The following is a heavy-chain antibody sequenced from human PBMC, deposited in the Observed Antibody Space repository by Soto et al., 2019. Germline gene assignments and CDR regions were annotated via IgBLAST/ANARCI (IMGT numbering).Heavy chain of an antibody. CDR2: MNPNSGNT. CDR1: GYTFTSYD. CDR3: AGVSSSWDYYYYGMDV. J-gene: IGHJ6*02. D-gene: IGHD6-13*01. V-gene: IGHV1-8*01. Sequence: QVQLVQSGAEVKKPGASVKVSCKASGYTFTSYDINWVRQATGQGLEWMGWMNPNSGNTGYARKFQGRVTMTRNTSISTAYMELSSLRSEDTAVYYCAGVSSSWDYYYYGMDVWGQGTTVTVSS.